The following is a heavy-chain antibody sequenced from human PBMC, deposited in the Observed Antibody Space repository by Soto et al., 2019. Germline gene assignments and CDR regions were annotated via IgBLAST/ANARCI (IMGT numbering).Heavy chain of an antibody. Sequence: VGSLRLSCAASGFTFGNAWMSWVRQAPGKGLEWVGRIKSKTDGGTTDYAAPVKGRFTISRDDSKNTLYLQMNSLKTEDTAVYYCTATLSIAARPSHYYGMDVWGQGTTVTVSS. CDR2: IKSKTDGGTT. CDR1: GFTFGNAW. J-gene: IGHJ6*02. V-gene: IGHV3-15*01. CDR3: TATLSIAARPSHYYGMDV. D-gene: IGHD6-6*01.